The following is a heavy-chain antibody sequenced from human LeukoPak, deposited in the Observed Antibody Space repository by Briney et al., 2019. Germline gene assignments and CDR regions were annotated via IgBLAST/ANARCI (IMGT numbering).Heavy chain of an antibody. J-gene: IGHJ3*02. CDR3: ARVIYDAFDI. Sequence: SETLSLTCAVSGGSLSPHYWSWIRRPLGKGLEWIGSIHYSGSSYYNPSLKSRVTRSLDTSKNQFSLKLSSVTAADTAVYYCARVIYDAFDIWGQGTMVTVSS. CDR2: IHYSGSS. CDR1: GGSLSPHY. V-gene: IGHV4-39*07. D-gene: IGHD3-16*02.